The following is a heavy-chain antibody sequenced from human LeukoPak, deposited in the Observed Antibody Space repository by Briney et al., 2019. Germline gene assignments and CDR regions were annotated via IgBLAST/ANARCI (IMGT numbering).Heavy chain of an antibody. CDR1: GYTFTSYY. CDR3: ARGPSGESIAVAGYLDY. CDR2: INPSGGST. D-gene: IGHD6-19*01. J-gene: IGHJ4*02. Sequence: ASVKVSCKASGYTFTSYYMHWVRQAPGQGLEWMGIINPSGGSTSYAQKFQGRVTMTRDTSTSTVYMELSSLRSEDTAVYYCARGPSGESIAVAGYLDYWGQGTLVTVSS. V-gene: IGHV1-46*03.